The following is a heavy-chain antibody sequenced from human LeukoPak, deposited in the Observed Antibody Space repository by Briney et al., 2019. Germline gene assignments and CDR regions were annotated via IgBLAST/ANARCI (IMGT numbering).Heavy chain of an antibody. V-gene: IGHV3-7*01. D-gene: IGHD3-9*01. CDR2: INEDGSVK. CDR3: AKVPRYFYCY. Sequence: GGSLRLSCAVSGGTFSSYWMAWVRQSPGKGLEWVAEINEDGSVKYYVDSMKGRFTISRDHAKNSLYLQMNSLGAEDTAVYYSAKVPRYFYCYWGKEILVTVSS. CDR1: GGTFSSYW. J-gene: IGHJ4*02.